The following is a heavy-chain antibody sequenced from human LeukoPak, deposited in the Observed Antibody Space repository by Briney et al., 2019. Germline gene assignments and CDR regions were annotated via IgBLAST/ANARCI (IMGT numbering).Heavy chain of an antibody. CDR2: ISGSGGST. V-gene: IGHV3-23*01. J-gene: IGHJ4*02. Sequence: GGSLRLSCAASGFTFSSYAMSWVRQAPGKGLEWVSAISGSGGSTYYADSVKGRFTISRDNSKNTLYLQMNSLRAEDTAVYYCAKDPTPLRYFDYQTDYWGQGTLITVSS. CDR1: GFTFSSYA. D-gene: IGHD3-9*01. CDR3: AKDPTPLRYFDYQTDY.